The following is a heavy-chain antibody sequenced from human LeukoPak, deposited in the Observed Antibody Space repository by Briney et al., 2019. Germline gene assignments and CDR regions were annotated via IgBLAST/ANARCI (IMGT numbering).Heavy chain of an antibody. CDR1: GYTLTELS. D-gene: IGHD2-2*01. J-gene: IGHJ6*03. CDR3: ASRYCSSTSCYGDYYYMDV. V-gene: IGHV1-24*01. CDR2: FDPEDGET. Sequence: GASVKVSCKVSGYTLTELSMHWVRQAPGKGLEWMGGFDPEDGETIYAQKFQGRVTMTEDTSTDTAYMELSSLRSEDTAVYYCASRYCSSTSCYGDYYYMDVWGKGTTVTVSS.